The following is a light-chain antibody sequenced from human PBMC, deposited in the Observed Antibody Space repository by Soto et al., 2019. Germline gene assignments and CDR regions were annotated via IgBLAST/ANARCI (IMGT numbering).Light chain of an antibody. CDR2: EVS. CDR3: GSYPGSSTYV. J-gene: IGLJ1*01. Sequence: QSVLTQPASVSGSPGQSITISCTGTSSDVGRYNYVSWYQHHPGKAPKLIIYEVSNRPSGVSNRFSGSKSGNTASLTISGLQAEDEADFYCGSYPGSSTYVFGTGTKVTVL. CDR1: SSDVGRYNY. V-gene: IGLV2-14*01.